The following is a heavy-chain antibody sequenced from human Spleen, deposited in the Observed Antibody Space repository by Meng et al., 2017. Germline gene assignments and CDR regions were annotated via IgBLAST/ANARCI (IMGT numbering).Heavy chain of an antibody. Sequence: GGSLRLSCAASAFSFRSYSMIWVRQAPGKGFEWVSSISSSSTYTFYAESVKGRFTISRDNAKNSLYLQMNSLRAEDTGIYYCARAQGRITMLRGVVLLADFGMDVWGQGTTVTVSS. V-gene: IGHV3-21*03. CDR3: ARAQGRITMLRGVVLLADFGMDV. CDR2: ISSSSTYT. CDR1: AFSFRSYS. D-gene: IGHD3-10*01. J-gene: IGHJ6*02.